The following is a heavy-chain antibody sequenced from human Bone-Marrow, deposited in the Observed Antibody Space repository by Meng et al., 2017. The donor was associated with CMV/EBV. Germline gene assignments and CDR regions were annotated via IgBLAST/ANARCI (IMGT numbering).Heavy chain of an antibody. D-gene: IGHD1-26*01. J-gene: IGHJ6*02. CDR2: INFNGADT. V-gene: IGHV1-2*02. CDR1: GYTFTGFF. CDR3: ASPRSVRATLVGFHYYYGMDV. Sequence: VKVSCKVSGYTFTGFFLHWVRQAPGQGLEWMGWINFNGADTDYAQKFQGRVTMTRDTSISTAYMELSSLRSDDTAVYFCASPRSVRATLVGFHYYYGMDVWGQGTTVTVSS.